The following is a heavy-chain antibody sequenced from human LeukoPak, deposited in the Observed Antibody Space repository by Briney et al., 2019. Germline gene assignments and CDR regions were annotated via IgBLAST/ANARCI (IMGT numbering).Heavy chain of an antibody. V-gene: IGHV3-7*05. CDR2: IKQDGSEK. CDR3: ARGGWYQLP. J-gene: IGHJ4*02. CDR1: GXSLSTYW. Sequence: GGSLRLSCAASGXSLSTYWMSWVRQAPGKGPEWVANIKQDGSEKNYVDSVKGRFTISRDNARNSLYLQMNSLRAEDTAVYYCARGGWYQLPWGQGTLVTISS. D-gene: IGHD2-2*01.